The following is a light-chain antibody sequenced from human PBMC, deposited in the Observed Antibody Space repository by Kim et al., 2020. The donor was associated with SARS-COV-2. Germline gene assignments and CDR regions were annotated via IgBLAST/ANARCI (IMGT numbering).Light chain of an antibody. CDR3: QQRGNWPPALT. J-gene: IGKJ4*01. V-gene: IGKV3-11*01. CDR1: RNVDNS. Sequence: PGEGATLTCRASRNVDNSFARYQQTPGHSPRPRIYYAAIRAAGIPDRFSGSGSGTGFTLTIGSLAPEDCAIYYCQQRGNWPPALTFGGGTKVDIK. CDR2: YAA.